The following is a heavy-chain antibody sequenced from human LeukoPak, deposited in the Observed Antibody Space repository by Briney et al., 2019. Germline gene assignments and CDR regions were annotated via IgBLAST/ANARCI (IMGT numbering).Heavy chain of an antibody. Sequence: ASVKVSCKASGYTFTSYGISWVRQAPGQGLEWMGWISAYNGNKNYAQKLQGRVTMTTDTSTSTAYMELRSLRSDDTAVYYCARDREDGSGSYYNDYYYYGMDVWGQGTTVTVSS. V-gene: IGHV1-18*01. CDR2: ISAYNGNK. D-gene: IGHD3-10*01. CDR1: GYTFTSYG. CDR3: ARDREDGSGSYYNDYYYYGMDV. J-gene: IGHJ6*02.